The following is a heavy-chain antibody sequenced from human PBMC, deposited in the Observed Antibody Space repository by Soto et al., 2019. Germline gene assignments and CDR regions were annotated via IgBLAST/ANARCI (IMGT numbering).Heavy chain of an antibody. J-gene: IGHJ6*03. V-gene: IGHV4-39*01. CDR3: ARRTRVPAAMHYYYMDV. CDR2: IYYSGST. CDR1: GGSISSSSYY. Sequence: SETLSLTCTVSGGSISSSSYYWGWIRQPPGKGLEWIGSIYYSGSTYYNPSLKSRVTISVDTSKNQFSLKLSSVTAADTAVYYCARRTRVPAAMHYYYMDVWGKGTTVTVSS. D-gene: IGHD2-2*01.